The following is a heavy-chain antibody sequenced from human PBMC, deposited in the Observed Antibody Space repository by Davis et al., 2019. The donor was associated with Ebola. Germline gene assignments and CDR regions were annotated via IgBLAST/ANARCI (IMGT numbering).Heavy chain of an antibody. CDR1: GFTFSSYS. CDR2: ISGSGGST. Sequence: GESLKISCAASGFTFSSYSMNWVRQAPGKGLEWVSAISGSGGSTYYADSVKGRFTISRDNSKNTLYLQMNSLRAEDTAVYYCAKYAIPATPFDYWGQGTLVTVSS. D-gene: IGHD2-2*02. CDR3: AKYAIPATPFDY. J-gene: IGHJ4*02. V-gene: IGHV3-23*01.